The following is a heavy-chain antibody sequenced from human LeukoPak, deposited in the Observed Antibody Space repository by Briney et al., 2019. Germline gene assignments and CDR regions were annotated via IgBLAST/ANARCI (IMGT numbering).Heavy chain of an antibody. CDR2: INPNSGGT. CDR3: ARDRQAGKNVPFDY. D-gene: IGHD4-23*01. CDR1: GYTFTGYY. Sequence: ASVKVSCKASGYTFTGYYMHWVRQAPGQGLEWMGWINPNSGGTNYAQKFQGRVTMTRDTSISTAYMELSRLRSDDTAVYFCARDRQAGKNVPFDYWGQGTLVTVSS. V-gene: IGHV1-2*02. J-gene: IGHJ4*02.